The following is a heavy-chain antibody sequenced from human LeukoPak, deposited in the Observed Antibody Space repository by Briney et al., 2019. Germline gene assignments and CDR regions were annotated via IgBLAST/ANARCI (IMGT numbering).Heavy chain of an antibody. V-gene: IGHV1-46*01. CDR3: ARETRLGSTSCGVDY. D-gene: IGHD2-2*01. Sequence: ASVKVSCKASGYTFTSYYMHWVRQAPGQGLEWMGIINPSGGSTSYAQKFRGRVTMTRDTSTSTVYMELSSLRSEDTAVYYCARETRLGSTSCGVDYWGQGTLVTVSS. CDR1: GYTFTSYY. J-gene: IGHJ4*02. CDR2: INPSGGST.